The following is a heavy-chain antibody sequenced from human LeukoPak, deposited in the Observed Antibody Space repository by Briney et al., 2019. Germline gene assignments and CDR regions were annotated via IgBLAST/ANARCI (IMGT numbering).Heavy chain of an antibody. CDR2: ISYDGSNK. J-gene: IGHJ4*02. CDR3: ARAETVQWLASHNYFDY. CDR1: GFTFSSYA. Sequence: GRSLGLSCAASGFTFSSYAMHWVRQAPGKGLGWVAVISYDGSNKYYADSVKGRFTISRDNSKNTLYLQMNSLRAEDTAVYYCARAETVQWLASHNYFDYWGQGTLVTVSS. V-gene: IGHV3-30-3*01. D-gene: IGHD6-19*01.